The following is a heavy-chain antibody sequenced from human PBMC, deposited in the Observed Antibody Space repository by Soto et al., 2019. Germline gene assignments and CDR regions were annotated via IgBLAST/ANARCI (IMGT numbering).Heavy chain of an antibody. J-gene: IGHJ3*02. CDR1: GGTFSSYA. CDR2: IIPIFGTA. D-gene: IGHD2-21*02. Sequence: ASVKVSCKASGGTFSSYAISWVRQAPGQGLEWMGGIIPIFGTANYAQKFQGRVTITADESTSTAYMELSSLRSEDTAVYYCATGHIVVVTAIHPGFGAFDIWGQGTMVTVSS. V-gene: IGHV1-69*13. CDR3: ATGHIVVVTAIHPGFGAFDI.